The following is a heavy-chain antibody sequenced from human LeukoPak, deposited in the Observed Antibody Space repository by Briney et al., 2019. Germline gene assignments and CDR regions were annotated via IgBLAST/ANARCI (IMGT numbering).Heavy chain of an antibody. CDR1: GDSISSSSYY. CDR3: ARGLR. Sequence: PSETLSLTCTVSGDSISSSSYYWGWLRQPPGKGLEWIGSIYYSGSTFYNPSLKSRVTISVDTPRNQFSLKLSSVTAADTAVYHCARGLRWGQGTLVTVSS. V-gene: IGHV4-39*01. J-gene: IGHJ4*02. CDR2: IYYSGST.